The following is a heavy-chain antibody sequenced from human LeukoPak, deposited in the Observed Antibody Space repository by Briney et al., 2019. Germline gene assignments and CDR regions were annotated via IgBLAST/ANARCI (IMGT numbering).Heavy chain of an antibody. CDR2: INGGGDAT. CDR1: GFTVSSNY. D-gene: IGHD2-21*01. V-gene: IGHV3-23*01. CDR3: AKSDCGSDGCKLLNY. Sequence: PGGSLRLSCAASGFTVSSNYMSWVRQAPGKGLEWVSAINGGGDATKYADSVKGRFTISRDNSKNTLSLQMNSLRVEDTAVYFCAKSDCGSDGCKLLNYWGQGTLVTVSS. J-gene: IGHJ4*02.